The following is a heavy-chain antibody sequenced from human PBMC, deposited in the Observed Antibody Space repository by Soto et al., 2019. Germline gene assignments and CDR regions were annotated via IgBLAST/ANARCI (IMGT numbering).Heavy chain of an antibody. Sequence: QITLRESGPTRVRPTQPLTLTCSFSGFSLTTSGVGVGWIRQPPGKAPEWLAVIYWDNDKRYSPSLKSRLSITTDTSNKQVVLTMTNVDPVDTGTYYCAHRALYSGTYWDGGYFDAGGQGTPVTVSS. V-gene: IGHV2-5*02. D-gene: IGHD1-26*01. J-gene: IGHJ4*02. CDR3: AHRALYSGTYWDGGYFDA. CDR2: IYWDNDK. CDR1: GFSLTTSGVG.